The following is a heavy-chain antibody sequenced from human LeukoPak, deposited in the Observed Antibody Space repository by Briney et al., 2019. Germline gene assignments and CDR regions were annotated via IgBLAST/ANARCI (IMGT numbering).Heavy chain of an antibody. CDR3: ARGQKSRGWYDY. J-gene: IGHJ4*02. CDR1: GGSFSGYY. CDR2: INHSGST. D-gene: IGHD6-19*01. Sequence: PSETLSLTCAVYGGSFSGYYWSWIRQPPGKGLERIGEINHSGSTNYNPSLKSRVTISVETSKNQFSLKLSSVTAADTAVYYCARGQKSRGWYDYWGQGTLVTVSS. V-gene: IGHV4-34*01.